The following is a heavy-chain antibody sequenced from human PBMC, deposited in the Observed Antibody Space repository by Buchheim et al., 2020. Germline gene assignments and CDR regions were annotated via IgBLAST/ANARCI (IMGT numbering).Heavy chain of an antibody. Sequence: QLQLQESGPGLVKPSETLSLTCTVSGGSISSSSYYWGWIRQPPGKGLAWIGSIYYSGGTYYNPSLKSRVTMSVYTSNNQFSLKLSSVTAADTAVYYCAGFDYGETSSFDYWGQGTL. J-gene: IGHJ4*02. CDR1: GGSISSSSYY. CDR2: IYYSGGT. CDR3: AGFDYGETSSFDY. V-gene: IGHV4-39*07. D-gene: IGHD4-17*01.